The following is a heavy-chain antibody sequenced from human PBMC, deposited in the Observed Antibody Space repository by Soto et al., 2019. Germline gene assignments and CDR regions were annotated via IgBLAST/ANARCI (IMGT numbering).Heavy chain of an antibody. V-gene: IGHV3-23*01. CDR2: ISGSGGST. CDR1: GFTFSSYA. Sequence: GGSLRLSCAASGFTFSSYAMSWVRQAPGKGLEWVSAISGSGGSTYYADSVKGRFTISRDNSKNTLYLQMNSLRAEDTAVYYCAISGYSSSWYGSDYWGQGTLVTVSS. CDR3: AISGYSSSWYGSDY. D-gene: IGHD6-13*01. J-gene: IGHJ4*02.